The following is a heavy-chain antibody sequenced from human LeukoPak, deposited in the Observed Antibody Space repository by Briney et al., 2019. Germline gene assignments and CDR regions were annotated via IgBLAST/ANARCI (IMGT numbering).Heavy chain of an antibody. CDR2: IYYSGST. J-gene: IGHJ5*02. V-gene: IGHV4-39*07. CDR1: GGSISSSSYY. Sequence: SETLSLTCTVSGGSISSSSYYWSWIRQPPGKGLEWIGSIYYSGSTYYNPSLKSRVTISVDTSKNQFSLKLSSVTAADTAVYYCARYLRSIDRGVIRNWLDPWGQGTLVTVSS. CDR3: ARYLRSIDRGVIRNWLDP. D-gene: IGHD3-10*01.